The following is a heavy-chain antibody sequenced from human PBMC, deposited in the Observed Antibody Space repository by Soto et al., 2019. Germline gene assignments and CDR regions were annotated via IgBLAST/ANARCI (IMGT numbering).Heavy chain of an antibody. CDR3: AREGRDIVVVPAAMPEYYYYGMDV. D-gene: IGHD2-2*01. CDR1: GGTFSSYA. J-gene: IGHJ6*02. CDR2: IIPIFGTA. V-gene: IGHV1-69*01. Sequence: QVQLVQSGAEVKKPGSSVKVSCKASGGTFSSYAISWVRQAPGQGLEWMGGIIPIFGTANYAQKFQGRVTITADESTSTAYMELSSPRSEDTAVYYCAREGRDIVVVPAAMPEYYYYGMDVWGQGTTVTVSS.